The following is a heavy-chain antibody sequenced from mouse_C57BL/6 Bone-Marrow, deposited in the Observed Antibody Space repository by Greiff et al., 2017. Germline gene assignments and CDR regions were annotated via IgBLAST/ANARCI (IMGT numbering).Heavy chain of an antibody. CDR1: GYTFTSYW. J-gene: IGHJ3*01. Sequence: QVQLQQPGAELVMPGASVKLSCKASGYTFTSYWLHWVKQRPGQGLEWIGEIDPSASYTNYKQKFKGKFTLTVDKSSSTAYIQLSSLTSEDTAVYYWAREIYGSSYWFAYWGQGTLVTVSA. D-gene: IGHD1-1*01. CDR2: IDPSASYT. CDR3: AREIYGSSYWFAY. V-gene: IGHV1-69*01.